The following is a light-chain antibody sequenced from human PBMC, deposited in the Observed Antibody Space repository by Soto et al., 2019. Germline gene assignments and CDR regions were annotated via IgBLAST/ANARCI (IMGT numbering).Light chain of an antibody. CDR3: QQYNSMGT. J-gene: IGKJ1*01. CDR2: KAS. V-gene: IGKV1-5*03. CDR1: QSISSW. Sequence: DIQMTQSPSTLSASPGDRVTITCRASQSISSWLAWFQQKPGKAPKLLIYKASTLERGVPSRFSGSGSGTEFTLTISSLQPDDFATYYCQQYNSMGTFGQGTKVEIK.